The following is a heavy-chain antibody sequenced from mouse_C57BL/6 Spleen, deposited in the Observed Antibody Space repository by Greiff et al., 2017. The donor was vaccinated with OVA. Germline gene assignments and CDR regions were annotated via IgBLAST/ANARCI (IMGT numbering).Heavy chain of an antibody. V-gene: IGHV1-76*01. CDR3: ARDYGSSHVGFAY. CDR2: IYPGSGNT. CDR1: GYTFTDYY. D-gene: IGHD1-1*01. Sequence: VQLQQSGAELVRPGASVKLSCKASGYTFTDYYINWVKQRPGQGLEWIARIYPGSGNTYYNEKFKGKATLTAEKSSSTAYMQLSSLTSEDSAVYFCARDYGSSHVGFAYWGQGTLVTVSA. J-gene: IGHJ3*01.